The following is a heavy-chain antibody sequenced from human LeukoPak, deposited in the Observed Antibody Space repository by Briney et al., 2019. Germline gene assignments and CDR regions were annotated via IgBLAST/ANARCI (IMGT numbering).Heavy chain of an antibody. Sequence: GGSLRLSXAVSGFTFSDYWMNWVRQAPGKGLEWVASIKYDGTEKSYVDSVKGRFTISRDNPRNSLYLQMSSLRAEDTAVYYCVKDTGSPKAMITGYFDYWGLGTLVTVSS. CDR2: IKYDGTEK. D-gene: IGHD3-16*01. CDR3: VKDTGSPKAMITGYFDY. J-gene: IGHJ4*02. CDR1: GFTFSDYW. V-gene: IGHV3-7*01.